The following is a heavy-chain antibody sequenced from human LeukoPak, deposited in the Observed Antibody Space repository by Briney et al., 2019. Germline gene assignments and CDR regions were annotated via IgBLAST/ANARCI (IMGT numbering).Heavy chain of an antibody. J-gene: IGHJ5*02. Sequence: GGSLRLSCAASGFTFDDYTMHWVRQAPGKGLEWVSRISWDGGSTYYADSVKGRFTISRDNSKNSLYLQMNSLRTEDTALYYCAKDELAYCGGDCPNWFDPWGQGTLVTVSS. CDR3: AKDELAYCGGDCPNWFDP. CDR1: GFTFDDYT. CDR2: ISWDGGST. D-gene: IGHD2-21*01. V-gene: IGHV3-43*01.